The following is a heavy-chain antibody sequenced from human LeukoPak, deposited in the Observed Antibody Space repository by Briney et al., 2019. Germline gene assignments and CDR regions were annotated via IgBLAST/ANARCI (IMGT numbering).Heavy chain of an antibody. CDR1: GFTFNTYW. J-gene: IGHJ4*02. CDR2: IKEDGSET. V-gene: IGHV3-7*03. D-gene: IGHD3-10*01. CDR3: ARDRGWLTSDY. Sequence: GGSLRLSCAASGFTFNTYWMGWVRQAPGKGLEWLGNIKEDGSETYYVGFLKGRITISRDNAKNSLSLQMNSLRVEDTAVYYCARDRGWLTSDYWGQGTLVTVSS.